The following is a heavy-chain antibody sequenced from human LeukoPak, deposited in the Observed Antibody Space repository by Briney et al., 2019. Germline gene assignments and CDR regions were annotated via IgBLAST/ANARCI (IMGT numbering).Heavy chain of an antibody. J-gene: IGHJ3*02. CDR3: ARDQSLKWEVLGRRDAFDI. Sequence: ASVKVSCKTSGGTFSSYAVNWVRQAPGQGLEWMGGIIPIFDAANYAPKFQGRITITADASTTTAYMELSSLRSEDTAMYYCARDQSLKWEVLGRRDAFDIWGQGTEVTVSS. V-gene: IGHV1-69*13. CDR1: GGTFSSYA. CDR2: IIPIFDAA. D-gene: IGHD1-26*01.